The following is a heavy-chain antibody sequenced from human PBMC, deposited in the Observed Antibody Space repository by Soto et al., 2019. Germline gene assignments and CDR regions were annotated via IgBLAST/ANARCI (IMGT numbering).Heavy chain of an antibody. J-gene: IGHJ4*02. CDR3: TRASTVTPEGHY. CDR1: GFTFGDYA. Sequence: GGSLRLSCTASGFTFGDYAMSWFRQAPGKGLEWVGFIRSKAYGGTTEYAASVKGRFTVSRDDSKSIAYLQMNSLKTEDTAVYYCTRASTVTPEGHYWGQGTLVTVSS. CDR2: IRSKAYGGTT. V-gene: IGHV3-49*03. D-gene: IGHD4-17*01.